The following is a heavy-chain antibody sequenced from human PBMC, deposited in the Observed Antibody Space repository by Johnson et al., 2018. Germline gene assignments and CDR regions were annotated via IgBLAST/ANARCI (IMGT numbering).Heavy chain of an antibody. CDR2: IRAGGAGI. CDR1: GFSFSTYA. CDR3: ARPITTTGKYFHL. J-gene: IGHJ1*01. V-gene: IGHV3-23*01. Sequence: EVQLLESGGGLVQPGGSLTLSCVASGFSFSTYAMNWVRQASGTGLEWVTHIRAGGAGIHYAGFVQGRFSISRDNSKNLLFLQMNSLRAEDTAVYSCARPITTTGKYFHLWGQGTLVTVSS. D-gene: IGHD6-13*01.